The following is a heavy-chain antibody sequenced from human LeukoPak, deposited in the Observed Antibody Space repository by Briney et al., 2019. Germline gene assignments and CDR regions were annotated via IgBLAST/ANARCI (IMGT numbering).Heavy chain of an antibody. CDR1: GFTFSSYA. CDR2: ISYDGSNK. J-gene: IGHJ4*02. CDR3: ARDDSYGYFDY. D-gene: IGHD5-18*01. V-gene: IGHV3-30*15. Sequence: GRSLRLSCAASGFTFSSYAMHWVRQAPGKGLEWVAVISYDGSNKYYADSVKGRFTISRDNSKNTLYLQMSSLRAEDTAVYYCARDDSYGYFDYWGQGTLVTVSS.